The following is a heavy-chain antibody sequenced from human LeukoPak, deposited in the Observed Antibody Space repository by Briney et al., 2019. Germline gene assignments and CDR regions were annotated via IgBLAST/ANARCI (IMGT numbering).Heavy chain of an antibody. V-gene: IGHV3-15*01. CDR3: VSQYFDF. CDR1: GFTFSSYV. CDR2: IKTKSDGGTT. Sequence: GRSLRLSCAASGFTFSSYVMHWVRQAPGKGLEWVARIKTKSDGGTTDYAAPVKGRFTISRDDSKNTVYLQMNGLRTEDTAVYYCVSQYFDFWGQGTLVTASS. J-gene: IGHJ4*02.